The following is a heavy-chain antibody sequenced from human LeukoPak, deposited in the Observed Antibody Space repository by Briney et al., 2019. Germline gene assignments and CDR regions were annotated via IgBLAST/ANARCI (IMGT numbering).Heavy chain of an antibody. CDR1: GGSISSGGYY. Sequence: PSETLSLTCTVSGGSISSGGYYWSWIRQPPGKGLEWIGYIYYSGSTNYNPSLKSRVTISVDTSKNQFSLKLSSVTAADTAVYYCARTEETDYYYYYMDVWGKGTTVTVSS. D-gene: IGHD2-21*02. CDR3: ARTEETDYYYYYMDV. J-gene: IGHJ6*03. V-gene: IGHV4-61*08. CDR2: IYYSGST.